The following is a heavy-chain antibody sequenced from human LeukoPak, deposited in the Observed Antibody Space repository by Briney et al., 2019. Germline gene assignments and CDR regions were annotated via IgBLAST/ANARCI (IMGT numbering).Heavy chain of an antibody. Sequence: GGSLRLSCAASGFTFSSYAMHWVRQAPGKGLEYVSGISNKGGSTYYADSVKGRFTISRDNSKNTLYLQVNSLRAEDTAVYYCAKGEYSYGLPYYYDSSGYYYPDYWGQGTLVTVSS. V-gene: IGHV3-64*04. CDR2: ISNKGGST. CDR1: GFTFSSYA. CDR3: AKGEYSYGLPYYYDSSGYYYPDY. D-gene: IGHD3-22*01. J-gene: IGHJ4*02.